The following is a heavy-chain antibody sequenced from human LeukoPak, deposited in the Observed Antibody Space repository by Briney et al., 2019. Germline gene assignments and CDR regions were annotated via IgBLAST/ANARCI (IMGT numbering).Heavy chain of an antibody. CDR2: ISAYNGNT. D-gene: IGHD3-10*01. J-gene: IGHJ4*02. Sequence: XSWVRQXPGQGLEWMGWISAYNGNTNYAQKLQGRVTMTTDTSTSTAYMELRSLRSDDTAVYYCARKGFIIYDYWGQGTLVTVSS. V-gene: IGHV1-18*01. CDR3: ARKGFIIYDY.